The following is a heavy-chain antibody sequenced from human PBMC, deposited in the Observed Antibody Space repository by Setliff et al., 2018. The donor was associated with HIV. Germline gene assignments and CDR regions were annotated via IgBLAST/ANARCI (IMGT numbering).Heavy chain of an antibody. D-gene: IGHD3-10*01. J-gene: IGHJ4*02. Sequence: PSETLSLTCTVSGDSINSGYYYWSWIRQHPGKGLEWIGYIYYSGSTYYSPSLKSRVTISEDTSKNQLSLKMRSVTAADTAVYYCATSPAGEILGSRPFYFDYWGQGTLVTVSS. CDR1: GDSINSGYYY. V-gene: IGHV4-31*03. CDR3: ATSPAGEILGSRPFYFDY. CDR2: IYYSGST.